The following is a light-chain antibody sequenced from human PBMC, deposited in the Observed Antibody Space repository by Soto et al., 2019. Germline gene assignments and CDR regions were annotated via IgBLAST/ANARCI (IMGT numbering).Light chain of an antibody. CDR3: QQTYSTFVS. V-gene: IGKV1-39*01. CDR1: QTISTF. J-gene: IGKJ4*01. Sequence: DIQMTQSPSSLSASVGDSATITCRSSQTISTFLHWFQQKPGKAPNLLIYDASSLQSGVPSRFSGSGSGTDFTLTISSLQPEDFGTYYCQQTYSTFVSFGGGTKVDIK. CDR2: DAS.